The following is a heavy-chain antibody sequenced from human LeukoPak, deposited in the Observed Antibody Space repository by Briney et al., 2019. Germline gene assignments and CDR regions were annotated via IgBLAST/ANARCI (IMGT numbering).Heavy chain of an antibody. CDR3: AKEQLPAFGSYYFDY. CDR2: ISYDGSNK. V-gene: IGHV3-30*18. J-gene: IGHJ4*02. CDR1: GFTFSSYG. D-gene: IGHD2-2*01. Sequence: GGSLRLSCAASGFTFSSYGMHWVRQAPGKGLEWVAVISYDGSNKYYADSVKGRFTISRDNSKNTLYLQMNSLRAEDTAVYYCAKEQLPAFGSYYFDYWGQGTLVTVSS.